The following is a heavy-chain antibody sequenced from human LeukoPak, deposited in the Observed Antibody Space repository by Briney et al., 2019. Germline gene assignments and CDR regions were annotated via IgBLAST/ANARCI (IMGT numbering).Heavy chain of an antibody. J-gene: IGHJ4*02. CDR2: IYYSGST. CDR3: ATSTDGSEIPIVDY. V-gene: IGHV4-39*07. CDR1: GGSIRSSSYY. Sequence: SETLSLTCTVSGGSIRSSSYYWGWIRQPPGKGLEWIGSIYYSGSTYYNPSLKSRVTISVDTSKNQFSLKLRSVTAADTAVYYCATSTDGSEIPIVDYWGQGTLVTVSS. D-gene: IGHD5-24*01.